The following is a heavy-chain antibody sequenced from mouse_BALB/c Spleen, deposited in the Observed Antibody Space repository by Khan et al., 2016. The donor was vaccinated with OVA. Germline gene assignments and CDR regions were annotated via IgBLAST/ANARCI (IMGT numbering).Heavy chain of an antibody. J-gene: IGHJ4*01. V-gene: IGHV2-6-1*01. Sequence: QVQLKESGPGLVAPSQSLSITCTISGFSLTNYGIHWVRQPPGKVLEWLVVLWSDGSTTYNSALKSRLTITKDNSKSQVFLKMNSLQTDDTAIYFCARQPYYHYNIRDYWGQGTSVTVPS. CDR1: GFSLTNYG. D-gene: IGHD2-4*01. CDR2: LWSDGST. CDR3: ARQPYYHYNIRDY.